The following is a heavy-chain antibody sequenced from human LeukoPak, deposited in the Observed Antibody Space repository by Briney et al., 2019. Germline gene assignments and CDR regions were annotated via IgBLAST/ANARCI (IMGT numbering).Heavy chain of an antibody. CDR3: ARNMAVAGGDYYYYYGMDV. J-gene: IGHJ6*02. Sequence: PGRSLRLSCAASGFTFSSYGMHWVRQAPGKGLEWVAVIWYDGSNKYYADSVKGRFTISRDNSKNTLHLQMNSLRAEDTAVYYCARNMAVAGGDYYYYYGMDVWGQGTTVTVSS. CDR2: IWYDGSNK. V-gene: IGHV3-33*01. CDR1: GFTFSSYG. D-gene: IGHD6-19*01.